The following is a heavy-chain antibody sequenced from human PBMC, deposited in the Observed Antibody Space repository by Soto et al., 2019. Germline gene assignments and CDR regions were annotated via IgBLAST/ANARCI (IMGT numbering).Heavy chain of an antibody. J-gene: IGHJ4*02. CDR2: IYYSGRT. D-gene: IGHD2-8*01. V-gene: IGHV4-30-4*02. Sequence: SDTLSLTCSVSGGSSSSGNYYWSWIRQHPGKGLEWIGYIYYSGRTYYNPSVKSRVTISVDTSKNQFSLNLNSVTASDTAVYFCVSQRTSVLTQAYFDYWGPGALVTVSS. CDR3: VSQRTSVLTQAYFDY. CDR1: GGSSSSGNYY.